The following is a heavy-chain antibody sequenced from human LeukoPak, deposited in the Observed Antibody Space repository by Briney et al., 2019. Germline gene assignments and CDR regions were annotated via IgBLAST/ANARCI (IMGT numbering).Heavy chain of an antibody. V-gene: IGHV1-2*02. CDR3: ARDLVRGANWFDP. CDR2: INPNSGGT. J-gene: IGHJ5*02. Sequence: ASVKVSCKASGYTFTGYYMHWVRQAPGQGLEWVGWINPNSGGTNYAQKFQGRVTMTRDTSISTAYMELSRLRSDDTAVYYCARDLVRGANWFDPWGRGTLVTVSS. D-gene: IGHD3-10*01. CDR1: GYTFTGYY.